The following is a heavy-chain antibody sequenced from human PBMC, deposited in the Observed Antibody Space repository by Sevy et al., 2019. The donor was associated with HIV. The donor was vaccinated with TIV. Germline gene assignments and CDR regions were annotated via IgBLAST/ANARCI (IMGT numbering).Heavy chain of an antibody. Sequence: SETLSLTCAISGGSISGHYWGWIRQPPGKGLEWIAYIYDSGSSNYNPSLSGRVTISVDTSKNQFSLRLSSVTAADTAVYYCARGGALTYYDTTGFQNYFDSWGPGTPVTVSS. CDR1: GGSISGHY. CDR2: IYDSGSS. V-gene: IGHV4-59*11. D-gene: IGHD3-22*01. CDR3: ARGGALTYYDTTGFQNYFDS. J-gene: IGHJ4*02.